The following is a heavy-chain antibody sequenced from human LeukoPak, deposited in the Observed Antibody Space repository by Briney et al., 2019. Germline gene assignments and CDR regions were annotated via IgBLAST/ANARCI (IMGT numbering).Heavy chain of an antibody. J-gene: IGHJ6*04. CDR1: GFTFSSYG. Sequence: GGSLRLSCAASGFTFSSYGMHWVRQAPGKGPEWVAVIWYDGSNKYYADSVKGRFTISRDNSKNTLYLQMNSLRAEDTAVYYCARDGQQWLVFDYYYGMDVWGKGTTVTVSS. V-gene: IGHV3-33*01. CDR2: IWYDGSNK. D-gene: IGHD6-19*01. CDR3: ARDGQQWLVFDYYYGMDV.